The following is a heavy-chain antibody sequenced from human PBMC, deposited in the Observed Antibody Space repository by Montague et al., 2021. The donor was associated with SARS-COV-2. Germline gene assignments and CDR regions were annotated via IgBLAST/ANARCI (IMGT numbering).Heavy chain of an antibody. D-gene: IGHD4-11*01. J-gene: IGHJ4*02. V-gene: IGHV4-4*02. Sequence: SETLSLTCAVSGVSITSTNWWSLVRQPPGKGLEWIGEISDGGIATYNPPLKSRATISMDRSRNLFSLKLSSVTAADTAIYYCAGKVLTVPADYWGQGTLVTVS. CDR2: ISDGGIA. CDR1: GVSITSTNW. CDR3: AGKVLTVPADY.